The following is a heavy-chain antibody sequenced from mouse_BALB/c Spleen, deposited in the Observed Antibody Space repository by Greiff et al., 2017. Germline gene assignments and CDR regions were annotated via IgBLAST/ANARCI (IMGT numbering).Heavy chain of an antibody. CDR3: ARDRDYGFDD. CDR1: GFTFSSYA. J-gene: IGHJ2*01. Sequence: EVMLVESGGGLVKPGGSLKLSCAASGFTFSSYAMSWVRQTPEKRLEWVASISSGGSTYYPDSVKGRFTISRDNARNILYLQMSRLRSEDTAMYYCARDRDYGFDDWGQGTTLTVSS. CDR2: ISSGGST. D-gene: IGHD1-1*01. V-gene: IGHV5-6-5*01.